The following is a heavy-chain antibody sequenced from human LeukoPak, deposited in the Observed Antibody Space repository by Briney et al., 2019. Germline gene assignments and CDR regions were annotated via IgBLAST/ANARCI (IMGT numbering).Heavy chain of an antibody. J-gene: IGHJ4*02. CDR3: AKVGHYYDSSGYLDY. CDR2: IDVTTGIS. Sequence: GGSLRLSCAASGFTLSTYSMSWVRQAPGKGLEWVSTIDVTTGISYYADSVKGRFTISRDDSQNTLFLQLNSLRAEDTAVYYCAKVGHYYDSSGYLDYWGQGTLVTVSS. CDR1: GFTLSTYS. V-gene: IGHV3-23*01. D-gene: IGHD3-22*01.